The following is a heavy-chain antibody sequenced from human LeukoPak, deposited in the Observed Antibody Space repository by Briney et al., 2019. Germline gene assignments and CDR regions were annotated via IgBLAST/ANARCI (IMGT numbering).Heavy chain of an antibody. Sequence: GGSLRLSCAASGFTFSNYAMHWVRQAPGKGLEYVSAISSNGGSTYYANSVKGRFTISRDNSKNTLYLQIGSLRAEDMAVYYCARADCSSTSCPFDYWGQGTLVTVSS. D-gene: IGHD2-2*01. CDR1: GFTFSNYA. V-gene: IGHV3-64*01. CDR2: ISSNGGST. CDR3: ARADCSSTSCPFDY. J-gene: IGHJ4*02.